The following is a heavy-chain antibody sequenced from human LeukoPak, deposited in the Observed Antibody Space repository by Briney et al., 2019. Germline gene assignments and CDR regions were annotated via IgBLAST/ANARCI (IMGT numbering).Heavy chain of an antibody. V-gene: IGHV3-30*04. J-gene: IGHJ6*03. CDR3: ARVGRVSIYPSYMDV. Sequence: GGSLRLSCEASGFKFSTFPMHWVRQTPDKRLEWVAVISHDGRDTYYADSVKGRFTISRDNSKNTLYLQMNSLSPEDTAVVYCARVGRVSIYPSYMDVWGKGTTVIVSS. CDR1: GFKFSTFP. D-gene: IGHD6-6*01. CDR2: ISHDGRDT.